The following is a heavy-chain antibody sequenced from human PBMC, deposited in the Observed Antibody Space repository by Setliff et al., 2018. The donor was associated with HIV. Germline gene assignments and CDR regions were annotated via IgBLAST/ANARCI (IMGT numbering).Heavy chain of an antibody. D-gene: IGHD3-16*02. CDR1: GYTFTSYD. Sequence: ASVKVSCKASGYTFTSYDINWVRQATGQGLEWMGWMNPNSGNTGYAQKFQGRVTMTRNTSISTAYMELSSLRSDDTAVYYCARDPSGLRSGELSLPPDYWGQGTLVTVSS. CDR3: ARDPSGLRSGELSLPPDY. CDR2: MNPNSGNT. J-gene: IGHJ4*02. V-gene: IGHV1-8*02.